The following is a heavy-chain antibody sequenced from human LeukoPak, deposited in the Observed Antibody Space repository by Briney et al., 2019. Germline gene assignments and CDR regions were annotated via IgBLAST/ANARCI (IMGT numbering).Heavy chain of an antibody. CDR2: IHASGTT. CDR3: ARRDYGGNSGIDY. CDR1: GGSISQYY. D-gene: IGHD4-23*01. Sequence: PSATLSLTCAVSGGSISQYYWSWLRQAPGKGLEWIGYIHASGTTTYNPSLKSRVTMSVDTSNNQFSLKLSSVTAADTAVYYCARRDYGGNSGIDYWGQGTLVTVSS. V-gene: IGHV4-4*08. J-gene: IGHJ4*02.